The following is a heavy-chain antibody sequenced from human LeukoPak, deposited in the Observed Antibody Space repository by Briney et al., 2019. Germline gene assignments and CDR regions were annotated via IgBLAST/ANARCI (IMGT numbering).Heavy chain of an antibody. CDR3: ARDRRLGTGTLR. J-gene: IGHJ4*02. V-gene: IGHV4-39*07. D-gene: IGHD1-1*01. Sequence: SSETLSLTCTVSGGSISSSSYYWGWIRQPPGKGLEWIGSIYYSGSTYYNPSLKSRVTISVDRSKNQFSLKLSSVTAADTAVYYCARDRRLGTGTLRWGQGTLVTVSS. CDR2: IYYSGST. CDR1: GGSISSSSYY.